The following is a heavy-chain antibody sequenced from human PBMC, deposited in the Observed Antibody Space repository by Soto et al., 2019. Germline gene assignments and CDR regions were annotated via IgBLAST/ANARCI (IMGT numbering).Heavy chain of an antibody. CDR1: CVSFSGYS. J-gene: IGHJ4*02. D-gene: IGHD2-21*02. V-gene: IGHV4-34*01. CDR3: ARSPMGLLFRYYFDY. Sequence: SATLSLTCAVYCVSFSGYSLSWIRQPPGKGLEWIGQINHSGRTNYNPSLKSRVTISVDTSKNQFSLKLNSVTAADTAVYYCARSPMGLLFRYYFDYWGQGTLVTVS. CDR2: INHSGRT.